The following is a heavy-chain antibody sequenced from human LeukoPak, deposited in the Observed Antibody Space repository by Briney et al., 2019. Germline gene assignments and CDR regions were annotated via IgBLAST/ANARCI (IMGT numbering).Heavy chain of an antibody. D-gene: IGHD6-13*01. CDR1: GFSFSDYS. J-gene: IGHJ4*02. V-gene: IGHV3-7*01. CDR3: ARERQQLLYFDY. CDR2: IKQDGSEI. Sequence: GGSLRLSCAAPGFSFSDYSMTWVRQAPGEGLEFVANIKQDGSEINYADSVKGRFTVSRDNAKNSLYLQMNSLRAEDTALYYCARERQQLLYFDYWGQGTLVTVSS.